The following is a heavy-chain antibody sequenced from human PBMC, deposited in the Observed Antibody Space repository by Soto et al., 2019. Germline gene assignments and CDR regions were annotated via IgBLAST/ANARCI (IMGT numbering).Heavy chain of an antibody. Sequence: TGGSLRLSCVASGFTFSRHGLSWVRQAPGKGLEWVSTINPSGDSTFYADSVKGRFTISRDNSKNTVYLQMNSLSVGDTAVYLCAKMDVSTAGSFDYWGQGALVTVSS. CDR2: INPSGDST. V-gene: IGHV3-23*01. D-gene: IGHD6-13*01. CDR1: GFTFSRHG. J-gene: IGHJ4*02. CDR3: AKMDVSTAGSFDY.